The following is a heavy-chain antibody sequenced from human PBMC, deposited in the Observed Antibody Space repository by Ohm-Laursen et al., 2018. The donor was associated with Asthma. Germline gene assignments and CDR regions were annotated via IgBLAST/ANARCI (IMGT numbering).Heavy chain of an antibody. CDR2: INPNSGGT. Sequence: GASVKVSCKPSGGTFSSYAINWVRQAPGQGLEWMGRINPNSGGTNYAQKFQGRVTMTRDTSISTAYMELSRLRSDDTAVYYCARLAGSGYGGNSTLDYWGQGTLVTVSS. V-gene: IGHV1-2*06. CDR1: GGTFSSYA. J-gene: IGHJ4*02. CDR3: ARLAGSGYGGNSTLDY. D-gene: IGHD4-23*01.